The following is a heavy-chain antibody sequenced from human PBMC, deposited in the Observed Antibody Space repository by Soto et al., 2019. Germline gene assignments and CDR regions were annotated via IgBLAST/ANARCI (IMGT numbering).Heavy chain of an antibody. CDR1: GGSLSSSAYS. Sequence: SETLSLTCAVSGGSLSSSAYSWSWIRQPPGKGLEWIGFIYQSGSTYYNPSLKSRVTMSLDRPKDQFSLKLSSVTAADTAVYYCARELLFYDSDGFTWDDAFDIWGQGTMVTVSS. V-gene: IGHV4-30-2*01. CDR3: ARELLFYDSDGFTWDDAFDI. CDR2: IYQSGST. D-gene: IGHD3-22*01. J-gene: IGHJ3*02.